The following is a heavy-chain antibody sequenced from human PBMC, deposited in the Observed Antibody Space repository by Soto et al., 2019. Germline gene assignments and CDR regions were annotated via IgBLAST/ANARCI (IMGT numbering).Heavy chain of an antibody. Sequence: SETLSLTCIVSGGSISGFYWSWIRKSAGKGLEWIGRIYATGTTDYNPSLKSRVMMSVDTSKKQFSLKLRSVTAADTAVYYCVRDGTKTLRDWFDPWGQGISVTVS. D-gene: IGHD1-1*01. CDR2: IYATGTT. J-gene: IGHJ5*02. CDR3: VRDGTKTLRDWFDP. V-gene: IGHV4-4*07. CDR1: GGSISGFY.